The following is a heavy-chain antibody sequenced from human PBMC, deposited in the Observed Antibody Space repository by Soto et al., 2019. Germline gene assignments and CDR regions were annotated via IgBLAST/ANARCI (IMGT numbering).Heavy chain of an antibody. CDR1: GGSISSGDYY. J-gene: IGHJ5*02. V-gene: IGHV4-30-4*01. CDR2: IYYSGST. Sequence: QVQLQESGPGLVKPSQTLSLTCTVSGGSISSGDYYWSWIRQPPGKGLEWIGYIYYSGSTYYNPSHKSRVTISVDTSKNQFSLKLSSVTAADTAVYYCARDQYYYDSSGGKTNWFDPWGQGTLVTVSS. D-gene: IGHD3-22*01. CDR3: ARDQYYYDSSGGKTNWFDP.